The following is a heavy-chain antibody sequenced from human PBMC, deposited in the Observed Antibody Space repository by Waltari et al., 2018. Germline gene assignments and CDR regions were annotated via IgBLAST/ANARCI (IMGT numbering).Heavy chain of an antibody. CDR2: IKQDGSEK. J-gene: IGHJ3*02. CDR1: GFPFSNYW. CDR3: ARDHI. V-gene: IGHV3-7*01. Sequence: EVQLVESGGGLVQPGGSLRLSCAASGFPFSNYWMNWVRQAPGKGLEWVANIKQDGSEKYYVDSLKGRFTISRDNAKNSLYLQMNSLRAEDTAVYYCARDHIWGQGTMVTVSS.